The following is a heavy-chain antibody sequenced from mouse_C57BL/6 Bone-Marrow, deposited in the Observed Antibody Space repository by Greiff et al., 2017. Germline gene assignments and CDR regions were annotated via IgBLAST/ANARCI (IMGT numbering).Heavy chain of an antibody. Sequence: VQLQQPGAELVRPGTSVKLSCKASGYTFTSYWMHWVKQRPGQGLEWIGVIDPSDSYTNYNQKFKGKATLTVDTSSSTANMQLRSLTSEDSAVYYCARGQRRYYFDYWGQGTTLTVSS. CDR3: ARGQRRYYFDY. D-gene: IGHD3-2*02. J-gene: IGHJ2*01. V-gene: IGHV1-59*01. CDR1: GYTFTSYW. CDR2: IDPSDSYT.